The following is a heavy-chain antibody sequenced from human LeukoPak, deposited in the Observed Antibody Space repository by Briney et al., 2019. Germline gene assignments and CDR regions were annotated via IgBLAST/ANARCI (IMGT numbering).Heavy chain of an antibody. V-gene: IGHV4-4*07. CDR1: GGSISSYY. CDR3: ARDSSGWYRAGLDYYYYMDV. CDR2: IYTSGST. D-gene: IGHD6-19*01. J-gene: IGHJ6*03. Sequence: SETLSLTCTVSGGSISSYYWNWIRQPAGKGLEWIGRIYTSGSTNYNPSLKSRVTMSVDTSKNQFSLKLSSVTAADTAVYYCARDSSGWYRAGLDYYYYMDVWGKGTTVTISS.